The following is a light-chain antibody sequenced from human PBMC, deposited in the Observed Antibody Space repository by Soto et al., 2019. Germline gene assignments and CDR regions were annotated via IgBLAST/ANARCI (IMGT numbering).Light chain of an antibody. CDR1: QSLRSS. CDR3: QQYNNWPQT. V-gene: IGKV3-15*01. J-gene: IGKJ1*01. CDR2: DAS. Sequence: ETMVTQSPDTLSVSLGERATLSCRASQSLRSSLAWYQQKPGQAPRLLIYDASTRATGIPARFSGSGSGTDFTLTISGLQSEDFAVYYCQQYNNWPQTFGQGTKVDIK.